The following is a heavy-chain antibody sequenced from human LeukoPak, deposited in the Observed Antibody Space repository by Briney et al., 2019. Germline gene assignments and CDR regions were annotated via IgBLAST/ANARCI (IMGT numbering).Heavy chain of an antibody. CDR3: ARGGQRRYNWFDP. V-gene: IGHV4-39*01. CDR2: IYYSGST. J-gene: IGHJ5*02. Sequence: SETLSLTCTVSGGSISSSSYYWGWIRQPPGKGLEWIGSIYYSGSTYYNPSLKNRVTISVDTSKNQFSLKLSSVTAADTAVYYCARGGQRRYNWFDPWGQGTLVTVSS. CDR1: GGSISSSSYY. D-gene: IGHD2-15*01.